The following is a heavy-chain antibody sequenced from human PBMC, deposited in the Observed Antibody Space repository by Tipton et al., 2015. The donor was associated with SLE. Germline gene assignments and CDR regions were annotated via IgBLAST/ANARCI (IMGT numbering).Heavy chain of an antibody. J-gene: IGHJ6*02. V-gene: IGHV4-31*03. CDR2: IYFTGNT. Sequence: TLSLTCTVSGGSVSSGGYYWSWIRQYPGKGLEFIGYIYFTGNTYYNPSPKSRVTISVDTSKNQFSLMLSSVTAADTALYYCARDKDGGYSYGLNGLDVWGQGTTVTVSS. D-gene: IGHD5-18*01. CDR3: ARDKDGGYSYGLNGLDV. CDR1: GGSVSSGGYY.